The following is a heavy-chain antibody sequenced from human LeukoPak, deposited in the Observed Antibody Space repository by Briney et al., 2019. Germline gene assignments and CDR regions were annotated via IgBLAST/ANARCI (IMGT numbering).Heavy chain of an antibody. Sequence: GASVKVSCKASGYTFTCYYMHWVRQAPGQGLDWIGWINPNSGGTNYAQKFQGRVTMTRDTPISTAYMELSRLRSDDTAVYYCARGAPELLLYYFDYWGQGTLVTVSS. D-gene: IGHD1-26*01. J-gene: IGHJ4*02. CDR3: ARGAPELLLYYFDY. CDR1: GYTFTCYY. V-gene: IGHV1-2*02. CDR2: INPNSGGT.